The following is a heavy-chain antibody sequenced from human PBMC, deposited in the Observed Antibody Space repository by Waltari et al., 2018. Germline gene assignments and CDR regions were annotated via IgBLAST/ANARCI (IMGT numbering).Heavy chain of an antibody. CDR2: IYYSGST. Sequence: QLQLQESGPGLVKPSETLSLTCTVSGASISSSIYYWGWLRQPPGKGLEWIGSIYYSGSTYYTPSLKSRVTISVDTSKNQFSLKLSSVTAADTAVYYCARLVVGDSSGYYYPYWGQGTLVTVSS. CDR3: ARLVVGDSSGYYYPY. CDR1: GASISSSIYY. V-gene: IGHV4-39*07. J-gene: IGHJ4*02. D-gene: IGHD3-22*01.